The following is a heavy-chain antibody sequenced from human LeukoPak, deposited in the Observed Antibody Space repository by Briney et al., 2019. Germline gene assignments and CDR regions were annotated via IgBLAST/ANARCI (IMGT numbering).Heavy chain of an antibody. CDR3: TRIIVEVPGVSDYCDY. V-gene: IGHV3-74*01. D-gene: IGHD2-2*01. CDR2: INSDGSST. CDR1: GFTLSGNW. J-gene: IGHJ4*02. Sequence: PGGSLRLSCAASGFTLSGNWMHWVPQAPGKGLVWVSRINSDGSSTSYADSVKGRFTISRDNAKNTLYLQMNSLRAEDTAVYYCTRIIVEVPGVSDYCDYWGQGTLVTVSS.